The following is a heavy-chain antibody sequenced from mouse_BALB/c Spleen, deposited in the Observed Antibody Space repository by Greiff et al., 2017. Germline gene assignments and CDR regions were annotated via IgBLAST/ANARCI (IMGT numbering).Heavy chain of an antibody. D-gene: IGHD2-4*01. CDR2: IDPANGNT. CDR3: ARLDYEGYYAMDY. Sequence: VQLKQSGAELVKPGASVKLSCTASGFNIKDTYMHWVKQRPEQGLEWIGRIDPANGNTKYDPKFQGKATITADTSSNTAYLQLSSLTSEDTAVYYCARLDYEGYYAMDYWGQGTSVTVSS. J-gene: IGHJ4*01. V-gene: IGHV14-3*02. CDR1: GFNIKDTY.